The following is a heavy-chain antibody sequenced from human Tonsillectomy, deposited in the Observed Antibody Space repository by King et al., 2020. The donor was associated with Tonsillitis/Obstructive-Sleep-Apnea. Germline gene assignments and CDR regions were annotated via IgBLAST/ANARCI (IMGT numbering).Heavy chain of an antibody. CDR3: ASDEGQRYFDWFLPSAGDYYFDY. CDR1: GFTFSDYY. J-gene: IGHJ4*02. CDR2: ISSSGSTI. Sequence: VQLVESGGGLVKPGGSLRLSCAASGFTFSDYYMSWIRQAPGKGLEWVSYISSSGSTIYYADSVKGRFTISRDNAKNSMYLQMNSLRAEDTAVYYCASDEGQRYFDWFLPSAGDYYFDYWGQGTLVTVSS. V-gene: IGHV3-11*01. D-gene: IGHD3-9*01.